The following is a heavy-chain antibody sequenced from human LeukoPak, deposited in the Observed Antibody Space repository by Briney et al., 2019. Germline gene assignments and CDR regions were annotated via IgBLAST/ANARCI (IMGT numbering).Heavy chain of an antibody. Sequence: SETLSLTCTVSGGSISSGGYYWSWIRQHPGKGLEWIGYIYYSGSTYYNPSLKSRVTISVDTSKNQFSLKLSSVTAADTAVYYCARVPIGYCSSTSCSHFDYWGQGTLVTVSS. V-gene: IGHV4-31*03. CDR2: IYYSGST. CDR1: GGSISSGGYY. CDR3: ARVPIGYCSSTSCSHFDY. D-gene: IGHD2-2*01. J-gene: IGHJ4*02.